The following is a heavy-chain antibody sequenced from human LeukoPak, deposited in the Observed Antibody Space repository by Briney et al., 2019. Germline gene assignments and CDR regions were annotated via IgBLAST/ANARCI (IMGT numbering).Heavy chain of an antibody. CDR1: GFTFSSYG. CDR2: ISYDGSNK. Sequence: GGSLRLSCAASGFTFSSYGMHWVRQAPGKGLEWVAVISYDGSNKYYADSVKGRFTISRDNSKNTLYLQMNSLRAEDTAVYYCAKGGANWYFDYWGQGTLVTVSS. CDR3: AKGGANWYFDY. V-gene: IGHV3-30*18. D-gene: IGHD1-1*01. J-gene: IGHJ4*02.